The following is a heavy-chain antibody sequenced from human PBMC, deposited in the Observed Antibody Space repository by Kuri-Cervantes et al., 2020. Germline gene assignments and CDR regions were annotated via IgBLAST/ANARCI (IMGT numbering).Heavy chain of an antibody. CDR2: FDPEDGET. Sequence: ASVKVSCKVSGYTLTELSMHWVRQAPGKGLEWMGGFDPEDGETIYAQKFQGRVTMTEDTSTDTAYMELSSLRSEDTAVYYCATPSMVRGVMEYYYYGMDVRGQGTMVTVSS. CDR3: ATPSMVRGVMEYYYYGMDV. J-gene: IGHJ6*02. V-gene: IGHV1-24*01. CDR1: GYTLTELS. D-gene: IGHD3-10*01.